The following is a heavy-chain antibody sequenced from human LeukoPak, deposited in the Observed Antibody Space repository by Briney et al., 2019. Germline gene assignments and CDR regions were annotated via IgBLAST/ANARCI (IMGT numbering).Heavy chain of an antibody. V-gene: IGHV4-34*01. Sequence: SETLSLTCAVYGGSFSGYYWSWIRQPPGKGLEWIGEISHSGSTNYNPSLKSRVTISVDTSKNQFSLKLSSVTAADTAVYYCASGPFLHDYWGQGTLVTVSS. CDR2: ISHSGST. D-gene: IGHD3-16*01. J-gene: IGHJ4*02. CDR3: ASGPFLHDY. CDR1: GGSFSGYY.